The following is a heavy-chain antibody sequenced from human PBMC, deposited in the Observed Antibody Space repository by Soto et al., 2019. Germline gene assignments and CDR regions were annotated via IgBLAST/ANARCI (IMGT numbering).Heavy chain of an antibody. CDR1: GFTFSSYT. CDR3: AKAPPMRYHFDY. V-gene: IGHV3-23*01. J-gene: IGHJ4*02. CDR2: ISGGGGVT. D-gene: IGHD2-2*02. Sequence: EVQLLESGGGLVQPGGSLRLSCAASGFTFSSYTMNWVRQAPGKGLEWVSVISGGGGVTYYADSVKGRFTISRDNSKNTLYLQMNSLSGEDTAVYYCAKAPPMRYHFDYWGQGTLVPVSS.